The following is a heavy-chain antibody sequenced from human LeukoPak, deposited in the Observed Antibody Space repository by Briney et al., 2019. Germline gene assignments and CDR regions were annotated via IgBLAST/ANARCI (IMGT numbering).Heavy chain of an antibody. Sequence: PSETLSLTCTVSGGSISSYYWSWIRQPPGKGLEWIGYIYYSGSTNYNPSLKSRVTISVGTSKNQFSLKLSSVTAADTAVYYCARGGDSSGYYLDFDYWGQGTLVTVSS. CDR2: IYYSGST. CDR1: GGSISSYY. V-gene: IGHV4-59*01. D-gene: IGHD3-22*01. CDR3: ARGGDSSGYYLDFDY. J-gene: IGHJ4*02.